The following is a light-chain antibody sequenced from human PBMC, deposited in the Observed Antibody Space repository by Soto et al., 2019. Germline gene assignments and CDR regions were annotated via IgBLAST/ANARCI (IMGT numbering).Light chain of an antibody. Sequence: EIVLPQSPATLSLSPGERATLSCRASQSVCSNLAWYQQKPGQAPRLLIFGASSRATGVPARFSGSGSGTEFTLTINSLQSEDFAVYFCQQYDNLPLTFGPGTKVDIK. V-gene: IGKV3-15*01. CDR2: GAS. CDR1: QSVCSN. CDR3: QQYDNLPLT. J-gene: IGKJ3*01.